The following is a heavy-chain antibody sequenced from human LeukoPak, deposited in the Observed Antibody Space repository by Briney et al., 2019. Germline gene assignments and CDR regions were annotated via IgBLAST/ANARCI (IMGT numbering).Heavy chain of an antibody. J-gene: IGHJ4*02. Sequence: ASVKVSCKASGYTFTSYGISWVRQAPGQGLEWMGWISAYNGNTNYAQKLQGRVTMTTDTSTSTAYMELRSLRSDDTAVYYCARALYYYDSSGSIDWGQGTLVTVSS. CDR3: ARALYYYDSSGSID. D-gene: IGHD3-22*01. CDR1: GYTFTSYG. V-gene: IGHV1-18*01. CDR2: ISAYNGNT.